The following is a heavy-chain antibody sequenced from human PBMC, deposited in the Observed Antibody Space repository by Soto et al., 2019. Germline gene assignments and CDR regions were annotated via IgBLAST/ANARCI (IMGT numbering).Heavy chain of an antibody. Sequence: EVRLVESGGGAVRPGGSLRLSCEASGITFDDYGMTWVRQAPGKGLEWVSGVNWNGDTTGYADSVKGRFTISRDNAKNQLFLQMNSLRADDTAFNYCARGGATARSYFYMDVWANGTTFTV. CDR3: ARGGATARSYFYMDV. D-gene: IGHD1-26*01. V-gene: IGHV3-20*04. J-gene: IGHJ6*03. CDR1: GITFDDYG. CDR2: VNWNGDTT.